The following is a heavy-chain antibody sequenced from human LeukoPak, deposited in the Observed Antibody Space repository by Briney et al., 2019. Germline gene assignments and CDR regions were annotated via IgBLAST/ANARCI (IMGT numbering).Heavy chain of an antibody. J-gene: IGHJ3*02. CDR3: ARREEYSSSSFAFDI. CDR1: GDSINSYY. CDR2: IYTSGST. Sequence: SETLSLTCTVSGDSINSYYWNWIRQPPGKGLEWIGYIYTSGSTNYNPSLKSRVTISVDTSKNQFSLKLSSVTAADTAVYYCARREEYSSSSFAFDIWGQGTMATVSS. V-gene: IGHV4-4*09. D-gene: IGHD6-6*01.